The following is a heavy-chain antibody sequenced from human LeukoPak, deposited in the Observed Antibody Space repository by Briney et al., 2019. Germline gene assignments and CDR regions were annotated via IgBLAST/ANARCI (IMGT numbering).Heavy chain of an antibody. CDR1: DNNFSNYG. Sequence: ASVRVSCKSSDNNFSNYGINWVRQAPGQGLEWMGWIDTDEGDTKYAQRFQGRVTMTTDTSTSTAYMELRSLRYDDTAVYYCARDARVMGGRPSPPDHWGQGTLVTVSS. CDR2: IDTDEGDT. D-gene: IGHD3-16*01. CDR3: ARDARVMGGRPSPPDH. V-gene: IGHV1-18*01. J-gene: IGHJ4*02.